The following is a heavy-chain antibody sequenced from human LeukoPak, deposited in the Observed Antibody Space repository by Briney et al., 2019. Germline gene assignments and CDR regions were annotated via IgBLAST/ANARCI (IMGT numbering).Heavy chain of an antibody. Sequence: PGGSLRLSCEASGLTLTHYPFSNYGMHWVRQAPGKGLEWVAVIWYDGSNKGYADSVEGRFTISRDNSKNTLYLQMNSLRAEDTAVYYCARAARSGYYYDYYYYMDVWGKGTTVTVSS. V-gene: IGHV3-30*19. J-gene: IGHJ6*03. CDR3: ARAARSGYYYDYYYYMDV. CDR2: IWYDGSNK. CDR1: GLTLTHYPFSNYG. D-gene: IGHD3-3*01.